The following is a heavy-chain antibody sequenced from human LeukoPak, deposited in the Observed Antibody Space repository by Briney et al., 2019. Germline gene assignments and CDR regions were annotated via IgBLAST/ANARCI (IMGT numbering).Heavy chain of an antibody. D-gene: IGHD3-22*01. J-gene: IGHJ4*02. Sequence: SVKVSCKAPGGTFSSYAINWVRQAPGQGLEWMGRIIPILDTPNYAQKFQGRVTITADKSTSTAYMELSSLRSEDTAVYYCARDLTSYYYDNNGAFDFWGQGTLVTVSS. CDR2: IIPILDTP. CDR1: GGTFSSYA. V-gene: IGHV1-69*04. CDR3: ARDLTSYYYDNNGAFDF.